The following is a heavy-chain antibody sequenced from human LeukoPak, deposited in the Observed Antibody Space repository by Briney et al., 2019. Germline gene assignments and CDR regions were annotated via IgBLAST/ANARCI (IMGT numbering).Heavy chain of an antibody. CDR2: IYHSGST. CDR1: GYSISSGYY. D-gene: IGHD6-19*01. J-gene: IGHJ4*02. CDR3: ARTRQWLEYYFDY. V-gene: IGHV4-38-2*01. Sequence: PSETLCLTCAVSGYSISSGYYWGWIRQPPGKGLEWIGSIYHSGSTYYNPSLKSRVTISVDTSKNQFSLKLSSVTAADTAVYYCARTRQWLEYYFDYWGQGTLVTVSS.